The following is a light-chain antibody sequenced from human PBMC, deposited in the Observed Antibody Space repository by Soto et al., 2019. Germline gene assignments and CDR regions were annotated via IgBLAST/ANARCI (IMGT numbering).Light chain of an antibody. V-gene: IGKV1-8*01. CDR3: QQYYSYPLT. CDR1: QGISSY. J-gene: IGKJ4*01. CDR2: AAS. Sequence: AIRMTQSPSSLSASTGDRVTITCRASQGISSYLAWYQQKPGKAPKLLIYAASTLQSGVPSRFSGSGSGTDFPLTISCLQSEDFATYYCQQYYSYPLTFGGGTTVDIK.